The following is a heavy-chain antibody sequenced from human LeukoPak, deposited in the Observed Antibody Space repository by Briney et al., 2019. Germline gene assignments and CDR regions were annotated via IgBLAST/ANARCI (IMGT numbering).Heavy chain of an antibody. CDR1: GGSISSYY. D-gene: IGHD4/OR15-4a*01. CDR2: IYHTWST. Sequence: PSETLSLTCTVSGGSISSYYWSWIRQPPGKGLEWIGYIYHTWSTNYNPSLKSRVTISVDTSKNQFSLKLSSVTAADTAVYYCARDYGGYNWFDPWGQGTLVTVSS. CDR3: ARDYGGYNWFDP. J-gene: IGHJ5*02. V-gene: IGHV4-59*01.